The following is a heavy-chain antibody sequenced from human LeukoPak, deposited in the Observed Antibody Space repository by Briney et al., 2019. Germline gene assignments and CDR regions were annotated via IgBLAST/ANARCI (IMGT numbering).Heavy chain of an antibody. CDR3: ATLIAQGYYFNY. CDR1: GFTFGDWA. V-gene: IGHV3-49*04. J-gene: IGHJ4*02. D-gene: IGHD6-13*01. Sequence: GGSLRLSCTASGFTFGDWAMGWVRQAPGKGLEWVGFIRSKAYGGTTEYAASVKGGFTISRDDSKSIAYLQMHSLKTEDTAVYYCATLIAQGYYFNYWGQGTLVTASS. CDR2: IRSKAYGGTT.